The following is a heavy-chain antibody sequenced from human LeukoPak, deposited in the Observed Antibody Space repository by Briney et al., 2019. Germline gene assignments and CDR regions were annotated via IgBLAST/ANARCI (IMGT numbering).Heavy chain of an antibody. CDR3: ARVSAQWLVPDY. J-gene: IGHJ4*02. CDR2: IYAGDSDT. V-gene: IGHV5-51*01. D-gene: IGHD6-19*01. CDR1: GYSFSNYW. Sequence: GESLKISCQGSGYSFSNYWIGWVRQMPGKGLEWMGIIYAGDSDTRYSPSFQGQVTISADKSINTAYLQWSSLKASDSAMYYCARVSAQWLVPDYWGQGTLVTVSS.